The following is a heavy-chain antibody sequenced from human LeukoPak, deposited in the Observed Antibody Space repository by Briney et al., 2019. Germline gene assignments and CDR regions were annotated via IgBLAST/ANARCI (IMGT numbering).Heavy chain of an antibody. CDR1: GYTFTSYG. CDR2: ISAYNGNT. J-gene: IGHJ3*02. V-gene: IGHV1-18*01. D-gene: IGHD2-15*01. CDR3: ARRAVVAPAFDI. Sequence: GASVKVSCKASGYTFTSYGVSWVRQAPGQGLEWMGWISAYNGNTKYAQKLQGRVTMTTDTSTSTAYMELRSLRSDDTAVYYCARRAVVAPAFDIWGQGTMVTVSS.